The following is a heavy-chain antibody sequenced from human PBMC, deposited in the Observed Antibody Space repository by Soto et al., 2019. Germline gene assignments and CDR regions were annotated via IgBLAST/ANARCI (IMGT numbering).Heavy chain of an antibody. D-gene: IGHD6-13*01. CDR2: INAGNGNT. J-gene: IGHJ4*02. CDR1: GYTFTSYA. Sequence: QVQLVQSGAEVKKPGASVKVSCKASGYTFTSYAMHWVRQAPGQRLEWMGWINAGNGNTKYSQKFQGRVTITRDTSACTAYMELSSLRSEETAVYYCASSWGEYSSSWYFSHFDYWGQGTLVTVSS. V-gene: IGHV1-3*01. CDR3: ASSWGEYSSSWYFSHFDY.